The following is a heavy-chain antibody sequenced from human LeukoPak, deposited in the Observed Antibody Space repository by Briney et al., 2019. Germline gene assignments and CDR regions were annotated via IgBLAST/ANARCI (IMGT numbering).Heavy chain of an antibody. CDR3: ARGLITVTTDEFDY. J-gene: IGHJ4*02. CDR1: GFTVSSNY. V-gene: IGHV3-74*01. Sequence: PGGSLRLSCAASGFTVSSNYMSWVRQAPGKGLVWVSRINSDGSSTSYADSVKGRFTISRDNAKNTLYLQMNSLRAEDTAVYYCARGLITVTTDEFDYWGQGTLVTVSS. CDR2: INSDGSST. D-gene: IGHD4-17*01.